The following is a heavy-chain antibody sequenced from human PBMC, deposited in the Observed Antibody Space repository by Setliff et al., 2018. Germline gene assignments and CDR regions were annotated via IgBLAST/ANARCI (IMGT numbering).Heavy chain of an antibody. Sequence: LSLTCTVPGGSISGSGHYWGWIRQPAGKGLEWIGHIYIGGSANYNPSLKSRVTMSIDTSKNQFSLKLSSVTAADTAVYYCARFYGSSAFDYWGQGTLVTVSS. CDR3: ARFYGSSAFDY. CDR1: GGSISGSGHY. V-gene: IGHV4-61*09. CDR2: IYIGGSA. D-gene: IGHD3-10*01. J-gene: IGHJ4*02.